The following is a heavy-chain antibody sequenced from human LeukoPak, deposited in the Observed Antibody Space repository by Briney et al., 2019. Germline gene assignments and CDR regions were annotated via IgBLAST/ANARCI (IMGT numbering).Heavy chain of an antibody. CDR3: ARDGVGEDIVVVVAATSAFDI. Sequence: ASVKVSCKASGYTFTSYYMPWVRQAPGQGLEWMGIINPSGGNTSYAQKFQGRVTMTRDTSTSTVYMELSSLRSEDTAVYYCARDGVGEDIVVVVAATSAFDIWGQGTMVTVSS. D-gene: IGHD2-15*01. J-gene: IGHJ3*02. V-gene: IGHV1-46*01. CDR2: INPSGGNT. CDR1: GYTFTSYY.